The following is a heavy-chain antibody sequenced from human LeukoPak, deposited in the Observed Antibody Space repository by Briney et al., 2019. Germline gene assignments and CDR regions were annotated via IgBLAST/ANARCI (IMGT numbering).Heavy chain of an antibody. CDR3: AKDIGIGPPPYYFDY. CDR2: ISWNSGSI. J-gene: IGHJ4*02. V-gene: IGHV3-9*01. Sequence: PGGSLRLSCAASGFTFDDYAMHWVRQAPGKGLEGVSGISWNSGSIGYADSVKGRFTISRDNAKNSLYLQMNSLRAEDTALYYCAKDIGIGPPPYYFDYWGQGTLVTVSS. CDR1: GFTFDDYA.